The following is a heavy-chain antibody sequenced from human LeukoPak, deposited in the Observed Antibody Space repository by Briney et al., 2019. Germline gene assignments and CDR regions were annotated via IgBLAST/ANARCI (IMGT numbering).Heavy chain of an antibody. Sequence: SETLSLTCAVYGGSFSDYYWSWIRQPPGKGLEWIGEINHSGSTNYNPSLKSRVTISVDTSKNQFSLKLSSVTAADTAVYYCARVMWDYYDSSGYYPHNAFDIWGQGTMVTVSS. CDR1: GGSFSDYY. V-gene: IGHV4-34*01. J-gene: IGHJ3*02. D-gene: IGHD3-22*01. CDR2: INHSGST. CDR3: ARVMWDYYDSSGYYPHNAFDI.